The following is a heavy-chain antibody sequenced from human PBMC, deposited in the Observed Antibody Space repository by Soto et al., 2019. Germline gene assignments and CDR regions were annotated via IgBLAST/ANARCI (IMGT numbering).Heavy chain of an antibody. J-gene: IGHJ4*02. CDR1: GFTFSSYS. D-gene: IGHD2-15*01. Sequence: EVQLVESGGGLVKPGGSLRLSCAASGFTFSSYSMNWVRQAPGKGLEWVSSISSSGVYTSYADSVKGRFTISRDNAKNSLYREIDKLRAEDAAVYYCARGRSLNTNMDDWGQGALVTVSS. CDR3: ARGRSLNTNMDD. V-gene: IGHV3-21*01. CDR2: ISSSGVYT.